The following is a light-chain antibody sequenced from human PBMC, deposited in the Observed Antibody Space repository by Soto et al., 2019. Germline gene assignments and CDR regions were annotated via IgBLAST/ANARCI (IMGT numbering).Light chain of an antibody. Sequence: QSVLTQPPSVSGAPGQMVTISCTGSSSNIGAGYDVNWYQQLPGTAPKLLIFGDSNRPSGVPDRFSGSKSGTSASLAITGLQADDEADYYCQSYDSRLSGSDVFGAGTKVTVL. CDR2: GDS. J-gene: IGLJ1*01. CDR3: QSYDSRLSGSDV. V-gene: IGLV1-40*01. CDR1: SSNIGAGYD.